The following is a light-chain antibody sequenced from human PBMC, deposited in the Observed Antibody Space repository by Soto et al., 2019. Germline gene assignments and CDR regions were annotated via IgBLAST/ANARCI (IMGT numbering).Light chain of an antibody. Sequence: PLTQSQSSLSASVGDRFILTCRASQTISSHLNWYQQKPGKAPNLLVYAASSLQSGVPSGFTGSGSGTDFTLTISSLQPEDFATYFCQQSYTTPITFGQGTRLEI. V-gene: IGKV1-39*01. CDR1: QTISSH. CDR2: AAS. CDR3: QQSYTTPIT. J-gene: IGKJ5*01.